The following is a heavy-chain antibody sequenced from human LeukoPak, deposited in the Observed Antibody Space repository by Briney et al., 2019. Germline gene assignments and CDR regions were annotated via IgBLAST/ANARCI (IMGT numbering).Heavy chain of an antibody. CDR1: GGSISSYY. J-gene: IGHJ6*03. CDR3: ARAKGYDFWSGYPGIYYMDV. Sequence: SEILSLTCTVSGGSISSYYWSWIRQPPGKGLEWIGYIYYSGSTNYNPSLKSRVTISVDTSKNQFSLKLSSVTAADTAVYYCARAKGYDFWSGYPGIYYMDVWGKGTTVTVSS. V-gene: IGHV4-59*01. D-gene: IGHD3-3*01. CDR2: IYYSGST.